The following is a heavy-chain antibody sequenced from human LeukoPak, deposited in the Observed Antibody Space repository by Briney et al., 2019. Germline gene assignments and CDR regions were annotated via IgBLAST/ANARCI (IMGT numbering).Heavy chain of an antibody. D-gene: IGHD3-16*01. Sequence: PSETLSLTCVVSGASISSGGYFWSWIGQPPGKGLGWIGCIYHSGGIHYNPSLKSRVTMSLDMSKNQNSLNLNSVSAADTAVYYCARDIWGSSPWGPGTLVTVSS. CDR1: GASISSGGYF. CDR2: IYHSGGI. V-gene: IGHV4-30-2*01. CDR3: ARDIWGSSP. J-gene: IGHJ5*02.